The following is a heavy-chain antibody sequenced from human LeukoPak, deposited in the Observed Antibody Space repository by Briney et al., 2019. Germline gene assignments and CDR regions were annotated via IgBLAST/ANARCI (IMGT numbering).Heavy chain of an antibody. V-gene: IGHV3-30-3*01. Sequence: GRSLRLSCAASGFIFSSYAMHWVRQAPGKGLEWVAVISYDGSNKCYADSVKGRFTISRDSSKNTLYLQMNSLRAEDTAVYYCARDWYSSSWYGPNFDYWGQGTLVTVSS. CDR3: ARDWYSSSWYGPNFDY. CDR1: GFIFSSYA. J-gene: IGHJ4*02. CDR2: ISYDGSNK. D-gene: IGHD6-13*01.